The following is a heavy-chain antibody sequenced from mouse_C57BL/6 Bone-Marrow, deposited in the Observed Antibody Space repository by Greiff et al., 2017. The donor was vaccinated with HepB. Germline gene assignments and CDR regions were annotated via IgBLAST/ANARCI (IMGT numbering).Heavy chain of an antibody. CDR3: ARNTYYGSSYGFAY. CDR1: GFSLTSYA. D-gene: IGHD1-1*01. CDR2: IWTGGGT. Sequence: VKLVESGPGLVAPSQSLSITCTVSGFSLTSYAISWVRQPPGKGLEWLGVIWTGGGTNYNSALKSRLSISKDNSKSQVFLKMNSLQTDDTARYYCARNTYYGSSYGFAYWGQGTLVTVSA. J-gene: IGHJ3*01. V-gene: IGHV2-9-1*01.